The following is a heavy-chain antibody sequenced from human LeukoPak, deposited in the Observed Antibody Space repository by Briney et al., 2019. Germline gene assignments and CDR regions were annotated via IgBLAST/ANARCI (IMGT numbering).Heavy chain of an antibody. CDR2: INPNSGGT. V-gene: IGHV1-2*02. J-gene: IGHJ5*02. Sequence: ASVKVSCKASGYSFNSQGMNWVRQAPGQGLEWMGWINPNSGGTNYAQKFQGRVTMTRDTSISTAYMELSRLRSDDTAVYYCASFYYDSSGNWFDPWGQGTLVTVSS. CDR1: GYSFNSQG. CDR3: ASFYYDSSGNWFDP. D-gene: IGHD3-22*01.